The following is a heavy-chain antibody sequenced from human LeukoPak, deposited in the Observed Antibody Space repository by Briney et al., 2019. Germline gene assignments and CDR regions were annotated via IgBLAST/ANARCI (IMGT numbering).Heavy chain of an antibody. CDR1: GGSFSDYY. V-gene: IGHV4-34*01. CDR3: ARGLQRRSMIVVPRRAHWFDP. CDR2: VNHSGST. J-gene: IGHJ5*02. D-gene: IGHD3-22*01. Sequence: SETLSLTCAVYGGSFSDYYWSWIRQPPGKGLEWIGEVNHSGSTNYKPSLKSRVTISVDTSKNQFSLKLSSVTAADTAVYYCARGLQRRSMIVVPRRAHWFDPWGQGTLVTVTS.